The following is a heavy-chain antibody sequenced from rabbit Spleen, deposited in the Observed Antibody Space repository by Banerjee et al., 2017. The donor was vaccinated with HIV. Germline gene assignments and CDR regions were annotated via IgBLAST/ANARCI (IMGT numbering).Heavy chain of an antibody. V-gene: IGHV1S40*01. D-gene: IGHD4-1*01. CDR1: GFSFSSSYY. CDR3: VREVAGRFGL. CDR2: IDPIFGIA. J-gene: IGHJ4*01. Sequence: QSLEESGGDLVKPGASLTLTCTASGFSFSSSYYMSWVRQAPGKGLEWIGDIDPIFGIAVYASWVNGRFTISSHNAQNTLYLQLNSLTAADTATYFCVREVAGRFGLWGPGTLVTVS.